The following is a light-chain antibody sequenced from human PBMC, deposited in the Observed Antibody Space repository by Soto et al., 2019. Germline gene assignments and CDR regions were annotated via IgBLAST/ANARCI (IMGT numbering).Light chain of an antibody. V-gene: IGKV3-20*01. Sequence: EIVLTQSTGTLSLSPGERATLSCRASQSVSSIYLAWYQHKPGQAPRLLIYGASSRATGIPDRFSGIGSGTDFTLTISRLEPEDFAVYYCQQYGSSSWTFGRGTTVEIK. J-gene: IGKJ1*01. CDR1: QSVSSIY. CDR2: GAS. CDR3: QQYGSSSWT.